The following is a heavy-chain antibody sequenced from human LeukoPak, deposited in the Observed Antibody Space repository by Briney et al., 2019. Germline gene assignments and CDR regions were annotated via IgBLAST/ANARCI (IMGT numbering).Heavy chain of an antibody. D-gene: IGHD5-12*01. Sequence: GGSLRLSCVASGFAFETYTMNWVRQAPGKGLEWVSFISSTSSDINYADSVRDRFTISRDNAKNSLFLQMDSLRVEDTAVYYCAKGLFSSYDKYLDSWGQGTLVTVSS. V-gene: IGHV3-21*04. CDR3: AKGLFSSYDKYLDS. CDR2: ISSTSSDI. CDR1: GFAFETYT. J-gene: IGHJ4*02.